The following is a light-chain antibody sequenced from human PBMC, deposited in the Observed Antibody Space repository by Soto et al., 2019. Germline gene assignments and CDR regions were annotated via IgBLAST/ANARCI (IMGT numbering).Light chain of an antibody. CDR2: ASS. J-gene: IGKJ2*03. V-gene: IGKV1-39*01. CDR1: QSISSY. CDR3: QQSYNTNC. Sequence: DIQMTQSPSSLSASVGDRVTISCRASQSISSYLNWYQQKPGKAPNLLIYASSSVQSGVPSRFSGSGSGTAFTLTISSLQPEDFATYYCQQSYNTNCFGQGTKLEIK.